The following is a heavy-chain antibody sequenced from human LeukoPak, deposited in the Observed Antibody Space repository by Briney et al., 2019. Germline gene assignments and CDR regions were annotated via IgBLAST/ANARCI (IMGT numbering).Heavy chain of an antibody. D-gene: IGHD6-13*01. CDR3: ARAGGSSSWYSNYYYYYYMDV. CDR2: INPNSGGT. Sequence: GASVKVSCKASGYTFTGYYMHWVRQAPGQGLEWMGWINPNSGGTNYAQKFQGRVTMTRDTSISTAYMELSRLRSDDTAVYYCARAGGSSSWYSNYYYYYYMDVWGKGTTVTVSS. CDR1: GYTFTGYY. J-gene: IGHJ6*03. V-gene: IGHV1-2*02.